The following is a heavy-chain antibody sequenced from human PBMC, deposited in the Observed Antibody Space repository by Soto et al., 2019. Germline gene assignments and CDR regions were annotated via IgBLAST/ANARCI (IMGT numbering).Heavy chain of an antibody. J-gene: IGHJ4*02. CDR2: ISGSGVST. CDR3: AKSPGMYYYDSSGYYHYDY. D-gene: IGHD3-22*01. Sequence: EVQLLESGGGLAQPGGSLRLSCAASGFTFSSYAMSWVRQAPGKGLEWVSAISGSGVSTYCAASVKGRFTISRDNSKNTLYLQMNSLRAEDTAVYYCAKSPGMYYYDSSGYYHYDYWGQGTLVTVSS. CDR1: GFTFSSYA. V-gene: IGHV3-23*01.